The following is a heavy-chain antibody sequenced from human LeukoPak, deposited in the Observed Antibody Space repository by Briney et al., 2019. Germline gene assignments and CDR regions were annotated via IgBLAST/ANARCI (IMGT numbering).Heavy chain of an antibody. V-gene: IGHV3-48*04. CDR1: GFTFSSYS. CDR2: INTNSSTI. CDR3: ATYSVDV. D-gene: IGHD1-26*01. J-gene: IGHJ6*01. Sequence: GGSLRLSCAASGFTFSSYSMNWVRQAPGKGLEWVSYINTNSSTIYYADSVKGRFTISRDNAKNSLYLQMNSLRAEDTAVYYCATYSVDVWGQGTTVTVSS.